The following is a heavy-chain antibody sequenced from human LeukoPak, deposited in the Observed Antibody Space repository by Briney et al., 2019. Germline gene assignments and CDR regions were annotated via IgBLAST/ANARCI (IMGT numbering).Heavy chain of an antibody. CDR1: GGSFSGYC. CDR3: ARHGSSSWYLGYAFDI. J-gene: IGHJ3*02. Sequence: MASETLSLTCAVYGGSFSGYCWSWIRQPPGKGLEWIGEINHSGSTNYNPSLKSRVTISVDTSKNQFSLKLSSVTAADTAVYYCARHGSSSWYLGYAFDIWGQGTMVTVSS. D-gene: IGHD6-13*01. CDR2: INHSGST. V-gene: IGHV4-34*01.